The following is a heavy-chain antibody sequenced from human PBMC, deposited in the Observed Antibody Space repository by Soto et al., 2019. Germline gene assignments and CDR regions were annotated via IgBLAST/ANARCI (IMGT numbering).Heavy chain of an antibody. V-gene: IGHV1-69*08. CDR2: IIPILGIA. CDR3: ARDAPSPVEYYYYMDV. CDR1: GGTFSSYT. Sequence: QVQLVQSGAEVKKPGSSVKVSCKASGGTFSSYTISWVRQAPGQGLEWMGRIIPILGIANYAQKFQGRITITADNSTSTAYMELSSLRSEDTAVYYCARDAPSPVEYYYYMDVWGKGTTVTVSS. J-gene: IGHJ6*03.